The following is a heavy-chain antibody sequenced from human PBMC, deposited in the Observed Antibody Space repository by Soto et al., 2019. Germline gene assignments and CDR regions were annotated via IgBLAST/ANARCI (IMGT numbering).Heavy chain of an antibody. D-gene: IGHD5-12*01. CDR1: GYSFASYW. Sequence: GESLKIACQGSGYSFASYWIGWVRQMPGKGLEWMGIIYVGDSDTKYSPSFQGQVTISADKSIGTAYLQWSSLEASDTAIYYCARHRAYGGLYGMDVWGQGTTVTVSS. V-gene: IGHV5-51*01. J-gene: IGHJ6*02. CDR3: ARHRAYGGLYGMDV. CDR2: IYVGDSDT.